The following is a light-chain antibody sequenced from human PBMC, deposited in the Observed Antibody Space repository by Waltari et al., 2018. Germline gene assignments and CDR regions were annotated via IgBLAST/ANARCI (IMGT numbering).Light chain of an antibody. Sequence: QSALPQPASVSGSPGQSITISCTGTSSVVGGYNLVSWYQHHPGKAPKVMIYEGSERPSGVSNRFSGSKSGNTASLTISGLQAEDEADYYCCSYAGSSPSVVFGGGTKLTVL. V-gene: IGLV2-23*01. CDR2: EGS. CDR1: SSVVGGYNL. J-gene: IGLJ2*01. CDR3: CSYAGSSPSVV.